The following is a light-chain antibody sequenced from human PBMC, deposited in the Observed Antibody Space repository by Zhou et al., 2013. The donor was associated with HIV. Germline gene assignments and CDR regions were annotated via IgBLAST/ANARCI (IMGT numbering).Light chain of an antibody. Sequence: DIQMTQSPSTLAASVGDRVTITCRASQSIGRWLAWYQQKPGKAPKVLIYTASNLDTGVPSRFSGSGSGTEFTLTINSLQPEDLATYYCQQYKIYPLTFGGGTKVEIK. V-gene: IGKV1-5*03. J-gene: IGKJ4*01. CDR2: TAS. CDR1: QSIGRW. CDR3: QQYKIYPLT.